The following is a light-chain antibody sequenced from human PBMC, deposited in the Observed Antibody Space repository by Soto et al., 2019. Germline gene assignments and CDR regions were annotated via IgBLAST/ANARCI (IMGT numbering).Light chain of an antibody. CDR3: QRRSNWSMWT. V-gene: IGKV3-11*01. CDR2: DAS. J-gene: IGKJ1*01. CDR1: QSVSSY. Sequence: EMVLTQSPATLSLSPGERATLSCRASQSVSSYLAWYRQKPGQAPRLLSYDASNRTTGIPARCSGSGSGTDFPLTICRLEPEDSVVYYWQRRSNWSMWTFGQGTKVEIK.